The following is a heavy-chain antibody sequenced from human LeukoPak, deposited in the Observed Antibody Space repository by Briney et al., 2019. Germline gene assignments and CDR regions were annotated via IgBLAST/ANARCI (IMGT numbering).Heavy chain of an antibody. CDR2: INHSGST. CDR3: ARGKGGYAAPKRGSYYYYYLDV. J-gene: IGHJ6*03. Sequence: SETLSLTCAVYGGSFSGYYWSWIRQPPGKGLEWIGEINHSGSTNYNPSLKSRVTISVDTSKNQFPLKLSSVTAADTAVYYCARGKGGYAAPKRGSYYYYYLDVWGKGTTVTVSS. CDR1: GGSFSGYY. D-gene: IGHD5-12*01. V-gene: IGHV4-34*01.